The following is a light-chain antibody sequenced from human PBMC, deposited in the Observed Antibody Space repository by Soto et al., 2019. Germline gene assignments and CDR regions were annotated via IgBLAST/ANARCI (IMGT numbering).Light chain of an antibody. CDR3: QLYGKSRGYT. J-gene: IGKJ2*01. CDR2: SAS. CDR1: QPVDGTY. V-gene: IGKV3-20*01. Sequence: VLTQSPGTLSLSPGERATLSCKASQPVDGTYLAWYQQKPGQAPTILIYSASTRASGTPDRFSGSGSGADFTFAISRLEPEDLAVYYCQLYGKSRGYTFGRGTELQI.